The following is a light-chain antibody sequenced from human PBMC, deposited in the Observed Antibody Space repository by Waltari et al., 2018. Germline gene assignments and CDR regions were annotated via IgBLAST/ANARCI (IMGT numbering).Light chain of an antibody. Sequence: QSVLTQPPSASGTPGQRVTISCSGSSSNIGSNTVNWYQHLPGTAPQLLIYSNNQLPSGVPDRISGSESGTSGSLAISGLQSEDEADYYCAAWDDSLNGWVFGGGTKLTVL. CDR1: SSNIGSNT. CDR2: SNN. J-gene: IGLJ3*02. V-gene: IGLV1-44*01. CDR3: AAWDDSLNGWV.